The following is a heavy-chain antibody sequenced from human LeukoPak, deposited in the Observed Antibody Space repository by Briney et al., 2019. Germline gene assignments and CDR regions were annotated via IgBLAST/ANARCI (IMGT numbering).Heavy chain of an antibody. CDR1: GFTFSSYE. Sequence: GGSLRLSCAASGFTFSSYEMNWVRQAPGKGLEWVSYISSSGSTIRYADSVKGRFTISRDNAKNSLSLQMNSLRAEDTAVYYCASRTYYYYGMDVWGQGTTVTVSS. V-gene: IGHV3-48*03. J-gene: IGHJ6*02. CDR2: ISSSGSTI. CDR3: ASRTYYYYGMDV.